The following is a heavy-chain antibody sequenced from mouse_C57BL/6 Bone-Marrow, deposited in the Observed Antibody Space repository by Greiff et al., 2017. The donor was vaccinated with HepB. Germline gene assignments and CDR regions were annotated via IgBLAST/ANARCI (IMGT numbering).Heavy chain of an antibody. V-gene: IGHV1-64*01. Sequence: QVQLQQPGAELVKPGASVKLSCKASGYTFTSYWMRWVKQRPGQGLEWIGMIHPNSGSTNYNEKFKSKATLTVDKSSSTAYMQLSSLTSEDSAVYYCATKGELLWLRRHWYFDVWGTGTTVTVSS. D-gene: IGHD2-2*01. CDR1: GYTFTSYW. CDR2: IHPNSGST. J-gene: IGHJ1*03. CDR3: ATKGELLWLRRHWYFDV.